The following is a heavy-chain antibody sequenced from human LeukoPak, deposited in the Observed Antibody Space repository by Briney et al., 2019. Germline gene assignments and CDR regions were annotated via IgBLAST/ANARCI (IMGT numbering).Heavy chain of an antibody. V-gene: IGHV4-4*02. CDR3: AREGGFYRPLDY. D-gene: IGHD3-3*01. Sequence: SDTLSLTCGLSGDSISRTNWWTCVRQPPGKGLEGIGEVNLDGSTNYNPSLASRLTMSVDFSENHISLTLTSVTAADTAAYYCAREGGFYRPLDYSGQGTLVTVSS. J-gene: IGHJ4*02. CDR1: GDSISRTNW. CDR2: VNLDGST.